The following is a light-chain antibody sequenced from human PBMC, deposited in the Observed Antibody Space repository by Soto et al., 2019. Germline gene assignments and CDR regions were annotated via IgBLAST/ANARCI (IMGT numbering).Light chain of an antibody. Sequence: DIQMTQSPSSLSASVGDRVTITCRASQGITNYLAWYQQQPGKVPKLLMYAASTLQSGVPSRFSGSGSGTDFTLHISSLQPEDVATYYCQRYNSVPPVTFGPGTKVNL. CDR2: AAS. CDR3: QRYNSVPPVT. J-gene: IGKJ3*01. V-gene: IGKV1-27*01. CDR1: QGITNY.